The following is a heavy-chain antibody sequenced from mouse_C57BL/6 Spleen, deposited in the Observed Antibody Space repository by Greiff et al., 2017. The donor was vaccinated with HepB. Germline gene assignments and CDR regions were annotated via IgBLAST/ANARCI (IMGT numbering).Heavy chain of an antibody. D-gene: IGHD1-1*01. CDR3: AKDGSRGWDAMAY. CDR2: IDPNSGGT. J-gene: IGHJ4*01. CDR1: GYTFTSYW. V-gene: IGHV1-72*01. Sequence: QVQLQQPGPELVKPGASVKLSCKASGYTFTSYWMHWVKQRPGRGLEWIGGIDPNSGGTKYNEKFKSKATLTVDKPSSTAYMQLSSLTSEDSAVYNCAKDGSRGWDAMAYWGQGTSVTVSA.